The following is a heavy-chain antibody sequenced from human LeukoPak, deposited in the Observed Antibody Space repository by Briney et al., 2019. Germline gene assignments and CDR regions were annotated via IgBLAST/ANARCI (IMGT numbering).Heavy chain of an antibody. J-gene: IGHJ3*02. Sequence: SETLSLTCTVSDGSLSSGGYYWSWIRQHPEKGLEWIGHIYYSGSAYHNPSLTSRITISVDASMNQFSLKLSSVTAADTALYYCARDTGYCRSTTCYGGAFDIWGQGTMVTVSS. D-gene: IGHD2-2*01. V-gene: IGHV4-31*03. CDR1: DGSLSSGGYY. CDR3: ARDTGYCRSTTCYGGAFDI. CDR2: IYYSGSA.